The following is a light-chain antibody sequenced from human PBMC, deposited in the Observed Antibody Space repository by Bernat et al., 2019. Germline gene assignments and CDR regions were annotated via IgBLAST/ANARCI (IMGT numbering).Light chain of an antibody. J-gene: IGLJ3*02. CDR3: SSYTSSSTLEV. Sequence: QSALTQPASVSGSPGQSITISCTGTSSDVGGYNYVSWYQQHPGKHPKLMIYDVSNRPSGVSNRFSGSKSGNTASLTISGLQAEDEADYYCSSYTSSSTLEVFGGGTKLTVL. CDR1: SSDVGGYNY. CDR2: DVS. V-gene: IGLV2-14*01.